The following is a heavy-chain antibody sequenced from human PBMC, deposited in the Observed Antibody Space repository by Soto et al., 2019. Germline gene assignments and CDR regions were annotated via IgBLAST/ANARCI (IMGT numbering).Heavy chain of an antibody. CDR3: AKDKRSTDAFDI. J-gene: IGHJ3*02. CDR1: GFTFSSYG. Sequence: GGSLRLSCAASGFTFSSYGMHWVRQAPGKGLEWVAVISYDGSNKYYADSVKGRFTISRDNSKNTLYLQMNSLRAEDTAVYYCAKDKRSTDAFDIWGQGTMVTVSS. V-gene: IGHV3-30*18. CDR2: ISYDGSNK. D-gene: IGHD6-25*01.